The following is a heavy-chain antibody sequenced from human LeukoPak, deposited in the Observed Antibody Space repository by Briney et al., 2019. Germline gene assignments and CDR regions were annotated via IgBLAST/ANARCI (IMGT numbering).Heavy chain of an antibody. CDR1: GFTFSSYS. V-gene: IGHV3-21*01. CDR3: ARELNAVAHS. CDR2: ISSSSSYI. D-gene: IGHD6-19*01. Sequence: PGGSLRLSCAASGFTFSSYSLNWVRQAPGKGLEWVSSISSSSSYIYYADSVKGRITISTDNAKNSLYLQMNSLRAEDTAVYYCARELNAVAHSWGQGTLVTVSS. J-gene: IGHJ4*02.